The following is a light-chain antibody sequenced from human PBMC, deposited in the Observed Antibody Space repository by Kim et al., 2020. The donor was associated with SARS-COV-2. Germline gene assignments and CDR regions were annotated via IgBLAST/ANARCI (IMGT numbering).Light chain of an antibody. Sequence: RGERATLSCRASQSVDSYLAWYQQKPGQPPRLLIYDTSKRATGIPARFSGSGSATDFTLTISSLEPEDSAVYYCQQRYNWPRALTFGGGTKVDIK. CDR1: QSVDSY. V-gene: IGKV3-11*01. CDR2: DTS. J-gene: IGKJ4*01. CDR3: QQRYNWPRALT.